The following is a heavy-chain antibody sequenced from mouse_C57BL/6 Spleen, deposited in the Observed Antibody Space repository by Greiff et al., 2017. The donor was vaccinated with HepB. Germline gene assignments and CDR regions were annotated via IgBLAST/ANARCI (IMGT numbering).Heavy chain of an antibody. CDR3: ARDYGSSPYYAMDY. D-gene: IGHD1-1*01. Sequence: EVQLQQSGPVLVKPGASVKMSCKASGYTFTDYYMNWVKQSHGKSLEWIGVINPYNGGTSYNQKFKGKATLTVDKSSSTAYMELSSLTSEDSAVYYCARDYGSSPYYAMDYWGQGTSVTVSS. J-gene: IGHJ4*01. CDR2: INPYNGGT. CDR1: GYTFTDYY. V-gene: IGHV1-19*01.